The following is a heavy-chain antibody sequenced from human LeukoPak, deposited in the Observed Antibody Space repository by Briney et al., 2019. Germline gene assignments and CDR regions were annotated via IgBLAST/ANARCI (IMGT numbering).Heavy chain of an antibody. CDR2: IRSDASSI. J-gene: IGHJ4*02. Sequence: GGYLRLSCVGSGFTFSRYSMNWVRQAPGKGPEWVSSIRSDASSIYYADSVKGRFTISRDNAKNSVFLQMNSLRAGDTAVYYCARDGYSIGYFYDLWGQGTLVTVSS. D-gene: IGHD3-22*01. CDR3: ARDGYSIGYFYDL. CDR1: GFTFSRYS. V-gene: IGHV3-21*01.